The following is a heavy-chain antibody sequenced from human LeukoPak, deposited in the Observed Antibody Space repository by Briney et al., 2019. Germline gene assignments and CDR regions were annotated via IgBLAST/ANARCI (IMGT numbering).Heavy chain of an antibody. D-gene: IGHD3-22*01. V-gene: IGHV4-34*01. CDR1: GGSFSGYY. CDR3: ARHPHYDSSGYFIKWGTVKEDYFDY. CDR2: INHSGSN. J-gene: IGHJ4*02. Sequence: SETLFLTCAVYGGSFSGYYWSWIRQPPGKGLEWIGEINHSGSNNYNPSLKSRVTISVKTTKNQFSLKLNSGNAADTAVYYCARHPHYDSSGYFIKWGTVKEDYFDYWGQGTLVTVSS.